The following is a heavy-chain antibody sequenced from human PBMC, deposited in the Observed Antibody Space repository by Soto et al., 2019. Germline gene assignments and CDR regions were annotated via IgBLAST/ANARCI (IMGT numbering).Heavy chain of an antibody. CDR3: AREMVRGVGSDY. D-gene: IGHD3-10*01. CDR2: ISTYNGNT. Sequence: QVQLVQSGAEVKKPGASVKVSCKASGYTFTSYGISWVRQAPGQGLEWMGWISTYNGNTKYAQKLQGRVTMTTDTAPSTAYMELRSRRSDDTAVFYWAREMVRGVGSDYWGQGTLVTVSS. V-gene: IGHV1-18*01. J-gene: IGHJ4*02. CDR1: GYTFTSYG.